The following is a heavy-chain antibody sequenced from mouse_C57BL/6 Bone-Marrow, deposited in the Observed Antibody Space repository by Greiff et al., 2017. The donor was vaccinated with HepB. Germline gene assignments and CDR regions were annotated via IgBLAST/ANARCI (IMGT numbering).Heavy chain of an antibody. CDR1: GFTFTDYY. CDR2: IRNKANGYTT. D-gene: IGHD1-1*01. J-gene: IGHJ2*01. Sequence: EVKVEESGGGLVQPGGSLSLSCAASGFTFTDYYMSWVRQPPGKALEWLGFIRNKANGYTTEYSASVKGRFTISRDNSQSILYLQMNALRAEDSATYYCARWGSSYSYYFDYWGQGTTLTVSS. CDR3: ARWGSSYSYYFDY. V-gene: IGHV7-3*01.